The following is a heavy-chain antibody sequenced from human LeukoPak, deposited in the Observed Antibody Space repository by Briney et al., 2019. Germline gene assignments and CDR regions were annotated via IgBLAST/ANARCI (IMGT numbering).Heavy chain of an antibody. CDR3: ARAYQRLGELSLPDY. J-gene: IGHJ4*02. CDR2: INPNTGNP. D-gene: IGHD3-16*02. CDR1: GYTFTNYA. Sequence: GASVTVSCKASGYTFTNYAMNWVRQAPGQGLEWMGWINPNTGNPTYAQGFTGRFVFSLDTSVSTTCLQISSLKAEDTALYYCARAYQRLGELSLPDYWGQGTLVTVSS. V-gene: IGHV7-4-1*02.